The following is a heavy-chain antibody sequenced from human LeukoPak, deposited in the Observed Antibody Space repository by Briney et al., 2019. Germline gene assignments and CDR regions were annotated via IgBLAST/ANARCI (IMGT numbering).Heavy chain of an antibody. CDR1: GFTFSNYW. D-gene: IGHD2-2*01. CDR2: IKQDGSAK. Sequence: GGSLRLSCAASGFTFSNYWMSWVRQAPGKGLEWVANIKQDGSAKYSVDSVKGRFTISRDNAKNSLYLQMNSLRAEDTAVYYCARDTVVVVSATFDYWGQGTLVTVSS. J-gene: IGHJ4*02. V-gene: IGHV3-7*01. CDR3: ARDTVVVVSATFDY.